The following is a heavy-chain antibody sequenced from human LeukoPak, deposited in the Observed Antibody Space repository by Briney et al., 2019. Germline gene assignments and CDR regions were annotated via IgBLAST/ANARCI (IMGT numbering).Heavy chain of an antibody. J-gene: IGHJ3*02. CDR1: GGSISSSSYY. CDR2: IYYSGST. V-gene: IGHV4-39*01. Sequence: SETLSLTCTVSGGSISSSSYYWGWIRQPPGKGLEWIGSIYYSGSTYYNPSLKSRVTISVDTSKNQFSLKLSSVTAADTAVYYCARNSQDYCTNGVCSGPHDAFDIWGQGTMVTVSS. D-gene: IGHD2-8*01. CDR3: ARNSQDYCTNGVCSGPHDAFDI.